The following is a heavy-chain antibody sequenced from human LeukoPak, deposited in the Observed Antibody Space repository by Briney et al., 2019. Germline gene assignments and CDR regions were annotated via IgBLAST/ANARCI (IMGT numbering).Heavy chain of an antibody. J-gene: IGHJ4*02. D-gene: IGHD3-10*01. V-gene: IGHV3-21*01. CDR2: ISSGSDYI. Sequence: GGSLRLSCATSGFAFSSYSMNWVRQAPGTGLEWVSSISSGSDYIYYADSVKGRFTISRDNAKNSLYLQMTSLRAEDTAVYYCASTNHYYGSGTYDYYFDYWGQGTLLTVSS. CDR1: GFAFSSYS. CDR3: ASTNHYYGSGTYDYYFDY.